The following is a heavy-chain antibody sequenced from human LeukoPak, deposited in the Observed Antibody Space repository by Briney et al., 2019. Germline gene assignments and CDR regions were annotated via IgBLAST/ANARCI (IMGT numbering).Heavy chain of an antibody. Sequence: SETLSLTCTVSGGSISSSSYHWGWIRQPPGKGLEWIGEINHSGSTNYNPSLKSRVTISVDTSKNQFSLKLSSVTAADTAVYYCARVRGTLDYWGQGTLVTVSS. V-gene: IGHV4-39*07. J-gene: IGHJ4*02. CDR3: ARVRGTLDY. CDR1: GGSISSSSYH. CDR2: INHSGST.